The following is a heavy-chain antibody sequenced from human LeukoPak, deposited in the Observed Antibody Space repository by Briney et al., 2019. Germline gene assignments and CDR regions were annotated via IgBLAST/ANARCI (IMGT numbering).Heavy chain of an antibody. V-gene: IGHV3-23*01. CDR3: AKEVKAGTNWFDP. D-gene: IGHD6-13*01. CDR1: GFTFSNYA. Sequence: GGSLRLSCVASGFTFSNYAMSWVRQAPGKGLEGVSAISFSGTNTYYADSVKGRFTIPRDNSKNTVYLQMNSLRAEDTAVYFCAKEVKAGTNWFDPWGQGTLVTVSS. CDR2: ISFSGTNT. J-gene: IGHJ5*02.